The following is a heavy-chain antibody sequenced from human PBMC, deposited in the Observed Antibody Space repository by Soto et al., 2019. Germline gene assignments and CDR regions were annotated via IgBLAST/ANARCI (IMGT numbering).Heavy chain of an antibody. CDR2: ISSGSSTI. CDR1: GFTFSTYG. CDR3: ARDSASYSSSSGSYWYFDL. J-gene: IGHJ2*01. V-gene: IGHV3-48*02. Sequence: EVQLVESGGDLVQPGGSLRLSCAASGFTFSTYGMNWVRQAPGKGLEWVSYISSGSSTIYYADSVKGRLTISRDNAKNSLYLQMNSLSDDDMAVYYCARDSASYSSSSGSYWYFDLWGRGTLVTVSS. D-gene: IGHD6-6*01.